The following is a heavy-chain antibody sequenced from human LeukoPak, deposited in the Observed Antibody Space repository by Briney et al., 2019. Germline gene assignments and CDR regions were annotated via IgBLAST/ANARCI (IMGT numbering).Heavy chain of an antibody. Sequence: GGSLRLSCAASGFTFSSYSMNWVRQAPGKGLEWVSSISSSSSYIYYADSVKGRFTISRDNAKNSLYLQMNSLRAEDTAVYYCARVSAYYYDSSGYPGYFDYWGQGTLVTVSS. V-gene: IGHV3-21*01. CDR2: ISSSSSYI. CDR3: ARVSAYYYDSSGYPGYFDY. CDR1: GFTFSSYS. D-gene: IGHD3-22*01. J-gene: IGHJ4*02.